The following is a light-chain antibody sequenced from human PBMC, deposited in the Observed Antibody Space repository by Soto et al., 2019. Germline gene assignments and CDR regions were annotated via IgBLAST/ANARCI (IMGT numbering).Light chain of an antibody. CDR2: DVN. V-gene: IGLV2-11*01. CDR3: CSHAGSYCVL. J-gene: IGLJ2*01. Sequence: QSALTQPRSVSGSPGQSVTISCTGTSSDVGGYNYVSWYQQHPGKAPKLMIYDVNKRPSGVPDRFSGSKSGNTASLTISGLQAEDEAEYYCCSHAGSYCVLFGGGTKLTVL. CDR1: SSDVGGYNY.